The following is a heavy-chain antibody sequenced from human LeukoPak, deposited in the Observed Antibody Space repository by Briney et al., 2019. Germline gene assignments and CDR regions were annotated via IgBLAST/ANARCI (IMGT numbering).Heavy chain of an antibody. J-gene: IGHJ4*02. Sequence: SETLSLTCTVSGGSISSGGYYWSWLRQHPGKGLEWIGYIYYSGSTYYNPSLKSRVTISVDTSKNQFSLKLSSVTAADTAVYYCARALVEMATIGGYYFDYWGQGTLVTVSS. V-gene: IGHV4-31*03. CDR3: ARALVEMATIGGYYFDY. CDR1: GGSISSGGYY. D-gene: IGHD5-12*01. CDR2: IYYSGST.